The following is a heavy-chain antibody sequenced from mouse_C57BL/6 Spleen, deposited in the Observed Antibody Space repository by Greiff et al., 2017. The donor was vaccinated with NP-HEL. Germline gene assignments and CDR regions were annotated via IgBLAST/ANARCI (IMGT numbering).Heavy chain of an antibody. J-gene: IGHJ1*03. V-gene: IGHV1-4*01. CDR3: ARDPNYYGSSYAWYFDV. CDR1: GYTFTSYT. D-gene: IGHD1-1*01. Sequence: VQLQQSGAELARPGASVKMSCKASGYTFTSYTMHWVKQRPGQGLEWIGYINPSSGYTKYNQKFKDKATLTADKSSSTAYMQLSSLTSEDSAVYYLARDPNYYGSSYAWYFDVWGTGTTVTVSS. CDR2: INPSSGYT.